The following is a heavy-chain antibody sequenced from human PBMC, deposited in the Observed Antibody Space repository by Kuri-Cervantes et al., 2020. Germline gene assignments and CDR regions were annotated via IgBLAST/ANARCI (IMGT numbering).Heavy chain of an antibody. Sequence: GGSLRLSCAASGFTFSSYEMNWVRQAPGKGLEWVSYISSSGSTIYYADSVKGRFTISRDNAKNSLYLQMDSLGADDTAVYYCAKSLAGGWYDFWGQGTLVTVSS. CDR3: AKSLAGGWYDF. CDR1: GFTFSSYE. J-gene: IGHJ4*02. V-gene: IGHV3-48*03. D-gene: IGHD6-19*01. CDR2: ISSSGSTI.